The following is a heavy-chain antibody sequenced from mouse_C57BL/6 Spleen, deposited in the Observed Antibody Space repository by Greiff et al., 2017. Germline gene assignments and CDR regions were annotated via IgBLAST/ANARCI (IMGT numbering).Heavy chain of an antibody. V-gene: IGHV7-1*01. J-gene: IGHJ4*01. Sequence: EVQRVESGGGLVQSGRSLRLSCATSGFTFSDFYMEWVRQAPGKGLEWIAASRNKANDYTTEYSASVKGRFIVSRDTSQSILYLQMNALRAEDTAIYYCARDAFDYDEVYAMDYWGQGTSVTVSS. CDR3: ARDAFDYDEVYAMDY. CDR1: GFTFSDFY. D-gene: IGHD2-4*01. CDR2: SRNKANDYTT.